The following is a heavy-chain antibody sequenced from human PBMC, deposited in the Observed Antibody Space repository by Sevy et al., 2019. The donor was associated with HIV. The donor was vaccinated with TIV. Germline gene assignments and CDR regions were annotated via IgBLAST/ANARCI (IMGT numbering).Heavy chain of an antibody. Sequence: ASVKVSCKASGYSLTGYYIHWMRQAPGHRLEWMGWISPHNGGTNYAQRFQGRVTMTRDTSISTVSMELTSLRSDDTVVYFCARDFLASGPFVIGNCFDPWGQGTLVTVSS. CDR3: ARDFLASGPFVIGNCFDP. CDR2: ISPHNGGT. J-gene: IGHJ5*02. D-gene: IGHD6-6*01. CDR1: GYSLTGYY. V-gene: IGHV1-2*02.